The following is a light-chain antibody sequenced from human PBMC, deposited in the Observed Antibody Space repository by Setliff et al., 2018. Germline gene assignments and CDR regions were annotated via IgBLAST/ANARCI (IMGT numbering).Light chain of an antibody. CDR1: DSDVGGFNL. CDR2: DVS. J-gene: IGLJ1*01. CDR3: CSYAGSSPYV. V-gene: IGLV2-23*02. Sequence: QSALAQPASVSGSPGQSITISCTGTDSDVGGFNLVSWYQQHPGKAPKFMIYDVSKRPSGVSNRFSGSKSGNTASLTISGLQAEDEADYYCCSYAGSSPYVFGTGTKVTVL.